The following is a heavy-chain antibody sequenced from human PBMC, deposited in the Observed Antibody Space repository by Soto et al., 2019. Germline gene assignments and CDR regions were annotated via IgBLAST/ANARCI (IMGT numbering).Heavy chain of an antibody. Sequence: ASVKVSCKASGYTFTSYGISWVRQAPGQGLEWMGWISAYNGNTNYAQKLQGWVTMTRDTSISTAYMELSRLRSDDTAVYYCAREWLVRGGLGYWGQGTLVTVSS. CDR1: GYTFTSYG. J-gene: IGHJ4*02. V-gene: IGHV1-18*01. CDR3: AREWLVRGGLGY. D-gene: IGHD6-19*01. CDR2: ISAYNGNT.